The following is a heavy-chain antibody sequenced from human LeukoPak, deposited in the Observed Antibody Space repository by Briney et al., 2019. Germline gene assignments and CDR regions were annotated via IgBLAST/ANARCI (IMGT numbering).Heavy chain of an antibody. D-gene: IGHD3-9*01. CDR2: ITSGGDYI. V-gene: IGHV3-21*01. Sequence: GGSLRLSCAASGFTFNTFNMSWVRQAPGKGLGWVSSITSGGDYIYYADSVKGRFTTSRDNAKNSLSLQLSSLRVEDTAVYYCARGHYDVLAASYKWTPDYWGQGTLVTVSS. J-gene: IGHJ4*02. CDR1: GFTFNTFN. CDR3: ARGHYDVLAASYKWTPDY.